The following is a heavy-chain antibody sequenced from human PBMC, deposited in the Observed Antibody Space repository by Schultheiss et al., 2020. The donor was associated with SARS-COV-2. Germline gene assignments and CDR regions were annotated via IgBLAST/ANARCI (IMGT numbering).Heavy chain of an antibody. Sequence: ASVKVSCKASGYTFTSYGISWVRQAPGQGLEWMGWINPNSGGTNYAQKFQGWVTMTRDTSISTAYMELSRLRSDDTAVYYCARVGGGYFDYWGQGTLVTVSS. CDR1: GYTFTSYG. CDR3: ARVGGGYFDY. CDR2: INPNSGGT. J-gene: IGHJ4*02. V-gene: IGHV1-2*04. D-gene: IGHD3-10*01.